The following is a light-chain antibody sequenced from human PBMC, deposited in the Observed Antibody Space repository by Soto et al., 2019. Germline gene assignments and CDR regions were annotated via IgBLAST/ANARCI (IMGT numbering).Light chain of an antibody. CDR2: GAS. Sequence: EIVMTQSPATLSVSQGERATLSCRASQSVRSNLAWYQQKPGQAPRLLIYGASTRATGIPDRFSASGSGTDFTLTISRLEPEDFAVYYCQQYSRAPLTFGQGTKVDI. J-gene: IGKJ1*01. CDR1: QSVRSN. CDR3: QQYSRAPLT. V-gene: IGKV3-15*01.